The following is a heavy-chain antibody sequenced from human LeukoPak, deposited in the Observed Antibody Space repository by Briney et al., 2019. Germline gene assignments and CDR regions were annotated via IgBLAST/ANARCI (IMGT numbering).Heavy chain of an antibody. CDR1: DGSINSYY. Sequence: SETLSLTCSVSDGSINSYYWNWIRRPPGKGLEWIGYIYYNGNTNYGPSLKSRVTMSVDTSKNLLSLKVSSVTAADTAVYYCARGSSSWFARDWFDPWGQETLVTVSS. D-gene: IGHD6-13*01. CDR2: IYYNGNT. J-gene: IGHJ5*02. CDR3: ARGSSSWFARDWFDP. V-gene: IGHV4-59*01.